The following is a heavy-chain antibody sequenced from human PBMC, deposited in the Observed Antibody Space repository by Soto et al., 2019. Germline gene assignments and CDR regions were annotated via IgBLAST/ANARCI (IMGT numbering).Heavy chain of an antibody. Sequence: EVQVVESGGGLVQPGGSLRLSCEVSGFTFSNYDMHWVRQVTGKGLEWVSGITTAGDTYYSGSVKGRFTISREKAKNSLYLQMNGLSAGDTAVYYCARELHGGSYGMDVWGQGTTVTVSS. V-gene: IGHV3-13*01. J-gene: IGHJ6*02. CDR1: GFTFSNYD. CDR3: ARELHGGSYGMDV. CDR2: ITTAGDT.